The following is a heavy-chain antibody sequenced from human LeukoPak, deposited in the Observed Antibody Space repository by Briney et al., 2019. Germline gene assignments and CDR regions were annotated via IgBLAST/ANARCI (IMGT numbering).Heavy chain of an antibody. CDR1: GYTFTGYY. V-gene: IGHV1-46*01. CDR3: ARRGSITIFGVVTYYFDY. D-gene: IGHD3-3*01. CDR2: INPSGGST. J-gene: IGHJ4*02. Sequence: GASVKVSCKASGYTFTGYYMHWVRQAPGQGLEWVGIINPSGGSTSYAQKFQGRVTMTRDTSTSTVYMELSSLRSEDTAVYYCARRGSITIFGVVTYYFDYWGQGTLVTVSS.